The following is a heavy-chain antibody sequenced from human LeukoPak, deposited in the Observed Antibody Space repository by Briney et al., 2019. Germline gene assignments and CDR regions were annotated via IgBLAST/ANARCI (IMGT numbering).Heavy chain of an antibody. CDR2: IYYSGGT. CDR3: ARSESGSYYPSAFDI. CDR1: GASISSSSYY. D-gene: IGHD1-26*01. V-gene: IGHV4-39*01. Sequence: PSETLSLTCTVSGASISSSSYYWGWIRQPPGKGLEWIGSIYYSGGTYHNPSLKSRVTISVDTSKNQFSLKLNSVTAADTAVYYCARSESGSYYPSAFDIWGQGTMVTVSS. J-gene: IGHJ3*02.